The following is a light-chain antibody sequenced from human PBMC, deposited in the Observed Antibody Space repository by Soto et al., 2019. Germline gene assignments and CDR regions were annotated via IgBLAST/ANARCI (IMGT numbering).Light chain of an antibody. CDR3: AAWDDSLNGVV. J-gene: IGLJ2*01. CDR1: SSNIGDNP. Sequence: QSVLTQPPSVSGTPGQRVTISCSGSSSNIGDNPVNWYQQLPGTAPKLLIYSSDQRTSGVPDRFSGSKSGTSASLAISWLQSEDEADYHCAAWDDSLNGVVFGGGTKLTVL. V-gene: IGLV1-44*01. CDR2: SSD.